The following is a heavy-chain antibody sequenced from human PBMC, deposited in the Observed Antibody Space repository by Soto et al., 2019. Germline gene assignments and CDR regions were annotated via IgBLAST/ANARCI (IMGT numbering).Heavy chain of an antibody. V-gene: IGHV3-33*01. J-gene: IGHJ4*02. D-gene: IGHD3-22*01. Sequence: QVQLVESGGGVVQPGRSLRLSCAASGFTFSSYGMHWVRQAPGKGLEWVAVIWYDGRNTYYADSVMGRFTISRDNSKNTLYLQMNSLRAEDTAVYYCARTAYYYDSSGYYFDCWGQGTLVTVSS. CDR1: GFTFSSYG. CDR2: IWYDGRNT. CDR3: ARTAYYYDSSGYYFDC.